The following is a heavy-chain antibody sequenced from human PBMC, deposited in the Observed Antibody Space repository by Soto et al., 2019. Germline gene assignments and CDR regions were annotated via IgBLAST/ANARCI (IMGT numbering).Heavy chain of an antibody. D-gene: IGHD2-21*01. Sequence: EVQLLESGGGLVQPGGSLRLSCAASGFTFSSCAMTWVRQATGKGLEWVSAIGGSGGSTYYADSVKGRFTISRDNSKNTLDLQRNSLIAEDTAVYYGANSLVVIDWFDPWGQGTLVTVSS. CDR1: GFTFSSCA. CDR2: IGGSGGST. J-gene: IGHJ5*02. CDR3: ANSLVVIDWFDP. V-gene: IGHV3-23*01.